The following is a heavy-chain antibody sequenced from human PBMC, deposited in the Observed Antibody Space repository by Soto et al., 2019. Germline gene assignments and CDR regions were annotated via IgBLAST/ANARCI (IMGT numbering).Heavy chain of an antibody. CDR1: GLTFDDYG. CDR2: INWNGGSI. V-gene: IGHV3-9*01. CDR3: AKDIYNGYGGGMDV. J-gene: IGHJ6*02. D-gene: IGHD5-12*01. Sequence: PGGSLRLSCAASGLTFDDYGMHWVRQAPGKGLEWVSAINWNGGSIGYAGSVKGRFTISRDNAKNSLYLQMNSLRAEDTALYYCAKDIYNGYGGGMDVWGQGTTVTV.